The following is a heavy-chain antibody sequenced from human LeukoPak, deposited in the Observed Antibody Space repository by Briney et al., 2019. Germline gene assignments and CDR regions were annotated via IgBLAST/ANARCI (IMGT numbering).Heavy chain of an antibody. Sequence: PSETLSLTCTVSGGSMSSGTYYWSSIRQPAGKGLEYIGRIFSSGNNNYNPSLKSRITMSTDTSKTQFSLNLSSVTAADSAVYYCASFCASTTCYNDGTNFAFWGQGTLVTVSS. CDR1: GGSMSSGTYY. V-gene: IGHV4-61*02. CDR2: IFSSGNN. J-gene: IGHJ4*02. CDR3: ASFCASTTCYNDGTNFAF. D-gene: IGHD2-2*01.